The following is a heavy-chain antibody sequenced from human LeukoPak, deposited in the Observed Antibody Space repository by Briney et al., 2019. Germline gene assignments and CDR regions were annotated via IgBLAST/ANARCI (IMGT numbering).Heavy chain of an antibody. CDR1: GFTFSSYA. D-gene: IGHD2-2*01. CDR2: ISGSGGST. J-gene: IGHJ4*02. V-gene: IGHV3-23*01. Sequence: GGSLRLPCAASGFTFSSYAMSWVRQAPGKGLEWVSAISGSGGSTYYADSVKGRFTISRDNSKNTLYLQMNSLRAEDTAVYYCANGGPYCSSTSCYVYWGQGTLVTVSS. CDR3: ANGGPYCSSTSCYVY.